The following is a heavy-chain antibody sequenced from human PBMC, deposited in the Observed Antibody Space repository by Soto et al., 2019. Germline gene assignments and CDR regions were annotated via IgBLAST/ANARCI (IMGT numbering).Heavy chain of an antibody. Sequence: ESGGGLVKPGGSLRLSCAASGFTFSSYSMNWVRQAPGKGLEWVSSISSSSSYIYYADSVKGRFIISRDNAKNSLYLQMNSLRAEDTAVYYCAREVSKYSGYDFDYWGQGTLVTVSS. CDR2: ISSSSSYI. CDR1: GFTFSSYS. J-gene: IGHJ4*02. CDR3: AREVSKYSGYDFDY. V-gene: IGHV3-21*01. D-gene: IGHD5-12*01.